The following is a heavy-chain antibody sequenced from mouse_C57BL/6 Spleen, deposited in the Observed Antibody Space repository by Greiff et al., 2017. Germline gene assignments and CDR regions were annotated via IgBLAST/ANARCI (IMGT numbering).Heavy chain of an antibody. CDR1: GYTFTDYY. CDR3: ARSGDGAPWFAY. Sequence: EVQLQQSGPELVKPGASVKISCKASGYTFTDYYMNWVKQSHGKSLEWIGDINPNNGGTSYNQKFKGKATLTVDKSSSTAYMELRSLTSEDSAVYYCARSGDGAPWFAYWGKGTLVTVSA. CDR2: INPNNGGT. J-gene: IGHJ3*01. V-gene: IGHV1-26*01. D-gene: IGHD1-1*02.